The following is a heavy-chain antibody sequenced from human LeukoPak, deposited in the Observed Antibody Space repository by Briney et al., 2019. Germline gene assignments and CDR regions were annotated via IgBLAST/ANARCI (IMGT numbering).Heavy chain of an antibody. J-gene: IGHJ4*02. D-gene: IGHD5-12*01. CDR2: VSGGGGST. CDR3: AKDLDIVATITGN. Sequence: GGSLRLSCAASGFTFSSYAMSWVRQAPGKGLEWVSGVSGGGGSTYYADSVKGRITISRDNSKNTLYLQMNSLRAEDTAVYYCAKDLDIVATITGNWGQGTLVTVSS. CDR1: GFTFSSYA. V-gene: IGHV3-23*01.